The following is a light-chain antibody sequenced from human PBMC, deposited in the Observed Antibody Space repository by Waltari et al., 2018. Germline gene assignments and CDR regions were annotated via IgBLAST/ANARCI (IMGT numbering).Light chain of an antibody. CDR1: SSDVGGYNY. J-gene: IGLJ2*01. V-gene: IGLV2-14*01. CDR2: EVT. CDR3: SSYTTSGTVV. Sequence: QSALTQPASVSGSPGQSITISCPGTSSDVGGYNYVSWYQQHPGKAPKLMIYEVTHRPSGVSNRFTGSKSGNTASLTISGLQAEDEADYSCSSYTTSGTVVFGGGTKLTVL.